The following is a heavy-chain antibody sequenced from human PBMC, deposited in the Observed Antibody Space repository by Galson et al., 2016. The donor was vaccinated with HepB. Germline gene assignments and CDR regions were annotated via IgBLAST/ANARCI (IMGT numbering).Heavy chain of an antibody. CDR3: AREPAATGDAFDI. CDR1: GGSISTFY. Sequence: ETLSLTCTVSGGSISTFYWSWIRQPPGKGLEWIGYIDYSGSTNFNPSLKSRVTISIDTSKNQFSLRLSSVTAADTAVYYCAREPAATGDAFDIWGQGTMVTVSS. J-gene: IGHJ3*02. D-gene: IGHD3-9*01. V-gene: IGHV4-59*01. CDR2: IDYSGST.